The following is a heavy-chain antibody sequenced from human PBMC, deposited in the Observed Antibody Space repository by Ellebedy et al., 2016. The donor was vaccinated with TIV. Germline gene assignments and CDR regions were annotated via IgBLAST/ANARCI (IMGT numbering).Heavy chain of an antibody. D-gene: IGHD5-18*01. CDR1: GGSINSYY. CDR2: ISYSGNT. V-gene: IGHV4-59*01. Sequence: MPGGSLRLSCTVSGGSINSYYWSWIRQPPGKGLEWIAYISYSGNTNYNPSLKSRVTISVDTSKNQFSLKLSSVTAADTAVYYCARGDRAISWDAYDVWGQGTMVTVSS. J-gene: IGHJ3*01. CDR3: ARGDRAISWDAYDV.